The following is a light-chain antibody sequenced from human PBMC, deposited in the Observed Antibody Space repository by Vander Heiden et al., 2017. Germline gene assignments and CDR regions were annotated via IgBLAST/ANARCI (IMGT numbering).Light chain of an antibody. J-gene: IGKJ1*01. CDR2: GAS. Sequence: EIVLTQSPGTVSLSPGERATLSCRASQSVSSTYLAWYQQKHGQAPRLLIYGASSSATGVPDRFSGTASGTDFTLTISRLEPEDIAVYYCQQVGNSLWTFGQGTTVEIK. V-gene: IGKV3-20*01. CDR3: QQVGNSLWT. CDR1: QSVSSTY.